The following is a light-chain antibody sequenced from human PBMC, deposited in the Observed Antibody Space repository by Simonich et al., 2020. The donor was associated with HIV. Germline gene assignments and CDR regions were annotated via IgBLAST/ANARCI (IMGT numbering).Light chain of an antibody. CDR1: QSILYNSHNKNY. CDR2: CAA. CDR3: QQYYITPPT. J-gene: IGKJ1*01. V-gene: IGKV4-1*01. Sequence: DIVMTQSPDSLAVSLGERATINCKSSQSILYNSHNKNYLAWYHQNPGPPPKLLIYCAATRESGVPDRFSGSGSGTDFTLTISSLQAEDVAVYYCQQYYITPPTFGQGTQVEIK.